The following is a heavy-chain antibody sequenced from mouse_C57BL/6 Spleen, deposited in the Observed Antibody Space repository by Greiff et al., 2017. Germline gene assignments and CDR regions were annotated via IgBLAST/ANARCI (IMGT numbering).Heavy chain of an antibody. J-gene: IGHJ2*01. Sequence: QVQLQQPGAELVMPGASVKLSCKASGYTFTSYWMHWVKQRPGQGLEWIGEIDPSDSYTNYNQKFKGKSTLTVDKSSSTAYMQLSSLTSEDSAVYYGARRAYYSKDFDYWGQGTTLTVSS. CDR1: GYTFTSYW. D-gene: IGHD2-5*01. CDR3: ARRAYYSKDFDY. V-gene: IGHV1-69*01. CDR2: IDPSDSYT.